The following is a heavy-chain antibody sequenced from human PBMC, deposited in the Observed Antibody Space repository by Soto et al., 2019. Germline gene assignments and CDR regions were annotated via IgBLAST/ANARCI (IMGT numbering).Heavy chain of an antibody. CDR2: IFPGDSDT. D-gene: IGHD2-8*02. CDR3: AAGYSTGLDAFDL. Sequence: GESLKISCKGSGYNFANYWIGWVRQVPGKGLEWMGMIFPGDSDTKNSPSLQGQITMSVDKSNSSAYLQWRSLKASDTATYYCAAGYSTGLDAFDLWGQGTLVTVS. V-gene: IGHV5-51*01. J-gene: IGHJ3*01. CDR1: GYNFANYW.